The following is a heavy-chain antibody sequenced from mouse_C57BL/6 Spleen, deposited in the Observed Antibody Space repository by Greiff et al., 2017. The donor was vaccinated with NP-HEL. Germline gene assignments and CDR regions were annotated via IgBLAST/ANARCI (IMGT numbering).Heavy chain of an antibody. V-gene: IGHV1-80*01. CDR1: GYAFSSYW. Sequence: VQLQQSGAELVKPGASVKISCKASGYAFSSYWMNWVKQRPGKGLEWIGQIYPGDGDTNYNGKFKGKATLTADKSSSTAYMHLSSLTSEDSAVYFCARRSNYDAMDYWGQGTSVTVSS. D-gene: IGHD2-5*01. CDR2: IYPGDGDT. J-gene: IGHJ4*01. CDR3: ARRSNYDAMDY.